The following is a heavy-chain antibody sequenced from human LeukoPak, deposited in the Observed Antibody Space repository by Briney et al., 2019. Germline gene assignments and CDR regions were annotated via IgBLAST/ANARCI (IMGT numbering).Heavy chain of an antibody. V-gene: IGHV3-30-3*01. CDR1: GFTFSSYA. Sequence: GGSLRLSCAASGFTFSSYAMHWVRQAPGKGLEWVAVISYDGSNKYYADSVKGRFTISRDNSKNTLYLQMNSLGAEDTAVYYCARDTEGYSYGSGMDVWGQGTTVTVSS. J-gene: IGHJ6*02. CDR3: ARDTEGYSYGSGMDV. D-gene: IGHD5-18*01. CDR2: ISYDGSNK.